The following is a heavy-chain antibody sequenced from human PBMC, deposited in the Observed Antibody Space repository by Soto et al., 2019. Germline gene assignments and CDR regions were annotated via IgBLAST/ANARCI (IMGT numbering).Heavy chain of an antibody. CDR2: VYYSGGA. V-gene: IGHV4-39*01. J-gene: IGHJ5*01. D-gene: IGHD2-15*01. CDR3: GRVVEGATRHTDFDS. Sequence: SETLSLTCAVSGVSIHNSHSFWAWIRQPPGKGLEFIGSVYYSGGANYNPSLKSRVTISVDTSKNQLSLGVNSVTAADTAVYYCGRVVEGATRHTDFDSWGQGTLVTVSS. CDR1: GVSIHNSHSF.